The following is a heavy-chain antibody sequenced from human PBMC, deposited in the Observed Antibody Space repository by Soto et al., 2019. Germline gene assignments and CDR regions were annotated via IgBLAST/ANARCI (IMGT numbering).Heavy chain of an antibody. CDR2: ISAYNGNT. J-gene: IGHJ3*01. Sequence: QLVQSGAEVKKPGASVKVSCKASAYNFNTHGITWVRQAPGQGLEWMGWISAYNGNTNYAQKLQGRVIMTTDTSTSTAYMDLRSLRSDDTAVYYCARDFNGRGAFDFWGQGIMVTVSS. CDR3: ARDFNGRGAFDF. CDR1: AYNFNTHG. V-gene: IGHV1-18*01.